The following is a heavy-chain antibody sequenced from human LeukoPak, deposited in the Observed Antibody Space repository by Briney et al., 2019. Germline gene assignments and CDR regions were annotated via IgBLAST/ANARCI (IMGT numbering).Heavy chain of an antibody. CDR3: AARDSSSSGSGGDYYYYYMDV. Sequence: GPSVKVSCMASGGTFSSYAISWVRQAPGQGLEWMGGFIPIFGTANYAQKFQGRVTITTDESTSTAYMELSSPRSEDTAVYYCAARDSSSSGSGGDYYYYYMDVWGKGTTVTVSS. J-gene: IGHJ6*03. D-gene: IGHD6-6*01. CDR2: FIPIFGTA. V-gene: IGHV1-69*05. CDR1: GGTFSSYA.